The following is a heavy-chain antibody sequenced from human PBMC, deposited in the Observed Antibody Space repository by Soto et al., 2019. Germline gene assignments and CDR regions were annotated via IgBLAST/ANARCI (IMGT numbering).Heavy chain of an antibody. CDR3: ARDIAARWGRDV. V-gene: IGHV1-3*01. Sequence: QVQLVQSGAEVKKPGASVTVSCKASGYTFTYYSTHWVRQAPGQRLEWMGCINGGNGDTKYSQKFQGRVTITSDTSASTAYMELSSLRPEDTAVYYCARDIAARWGRDVWGQGTTVTVSS. CDR2: INGGNGDT. D-gene: IGHD6-6*01. J-gene: IGHJ6*02. CDR1: GYTFTYYS.